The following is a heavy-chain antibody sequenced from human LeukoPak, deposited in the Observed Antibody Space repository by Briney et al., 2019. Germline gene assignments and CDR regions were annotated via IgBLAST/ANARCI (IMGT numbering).Heavy chain of an antibody. CDR2: INPKTGDT. V-gene: IGHV1-2*02. CDR3: ARERDSSGYSPLDP. J-gene: IGHJ5*02. CDR1: GYTFTDYY. Sequence: ASVTVSYRASGYTFTDYYIHWVRQAPGQGLEWMGWINPKTGDTKCAQQFQGRVTMTRVSSITTAYMVLSRLKSDDSAVYYCARERDSSGYSPLDPWGQGTLVTVSS. D-gene: IGHD3-22*01.